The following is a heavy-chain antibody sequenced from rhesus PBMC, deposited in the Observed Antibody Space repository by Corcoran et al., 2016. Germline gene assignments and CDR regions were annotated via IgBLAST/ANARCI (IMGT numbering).Heavy chain of an antibody. D-gene: IGHD3-9*01. J-gene: IGHJ5-1*01. V-gene: IGHV4-73*01. CDR1: GDSISGYY. CDR2: IDVNSATT. CDR3: VKDHKYGAHFNRFDV. Sequence: QLKLEQWGGGLVKPSESLSLTCAVYGDSISGYYWRWIREPPGKGLEWIGNIDVNSATTSYNPSLRNRVTISKDTSKNQLSLKVTSVTAADTAIYYCVKDHKYGAHFNRFDVWGPGVLVTVSS.